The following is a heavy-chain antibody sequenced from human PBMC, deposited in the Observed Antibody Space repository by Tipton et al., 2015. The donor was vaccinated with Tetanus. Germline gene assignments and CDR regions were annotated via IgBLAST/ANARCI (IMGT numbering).Heavy chain of an antibody. D-gene: IGHD3-3*01. V-gene: IGHV3-33*01. CDR1: GFTFSSYG. CDR2: IWYDGSNK. Sequence: SLRLSCAASGFTFSSYGMHWVRQAPGKGLEWVAVIWYDGSNKYYADSVKGRFTISRDNSKNTLYLQMNSLRAEDTAVYYCARGADVVLRFLEWDTYFDYWGQGTLVTVSS. CDR3: ARGADVVLRFLEWDTYFDY. J-gene: IGHJ4*02.